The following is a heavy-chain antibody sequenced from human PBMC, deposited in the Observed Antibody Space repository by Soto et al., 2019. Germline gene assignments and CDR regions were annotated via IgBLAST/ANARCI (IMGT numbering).Heavy chain of an antibody. CDR1: GYTFTSYG. V-gene: IGHV1-18*01. Sequence: ASVKVSCKASGYTFTSYGISWVRQAPGQGLEWMGWISAYNGNTNYAQKLQGRVTMTTDTSTSTAYMELGSLRSDDTAGYYCARGRIGYSSSQGDVFDIWGKGTMVTVSS. CDR2: ISAYNGNT. J-gene: IGHJ3*02. D-gene: IGHD6-6*01. CDR3: ARGRIGYSSSQGDVFDI.